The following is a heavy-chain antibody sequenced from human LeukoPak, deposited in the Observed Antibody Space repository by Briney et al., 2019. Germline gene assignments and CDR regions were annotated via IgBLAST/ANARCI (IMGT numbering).Heavy chain of an antibody. CDR2: IIPILGIA. Sequence: SVKVSCKASGGTFSSYAISWVRQAPGQGLEWMGRIIPILGIANYAQKFQGRVTITADKSTSTAYMELSSLRSEDTAVYYCATSIAAANYYYYGMDVWGQGTTVTVSS. CDR1: GGTFSSYA. J-gene: IGHJ6*02. D-gene: IGHD6-25*01. V-gene: IGHV1-69*04. CDR3: ATSIAAANYYYYGMDV.